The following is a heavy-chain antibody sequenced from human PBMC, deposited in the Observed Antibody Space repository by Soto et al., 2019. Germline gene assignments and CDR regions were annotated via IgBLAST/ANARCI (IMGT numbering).Heavy chain of an antibody. V-gene: IGHV3-64D*06. CDR1: VFTFSSYS. J-gene: IGHJ4*01. Sequence: VGSLRLSCSSSVFTFSSYSIHWVLQAPGKGLEYVSGVRGNGDTPFYADSVKGRFTISRDNSKNTLYLQMSSLSAYDTAVYYCLKRRGGNNFEFFDWGHGALVTXYS. CDR2: VRGNGDTP. D-gene: IGHD5-12*01. CDR3: LKRRGGNNFEFFD.